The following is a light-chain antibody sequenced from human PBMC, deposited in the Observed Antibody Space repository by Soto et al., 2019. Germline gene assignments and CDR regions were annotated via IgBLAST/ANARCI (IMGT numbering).Light chain of an antibody. CDR3: KRYNSAQVT. CDR2: AAS. V-gene: IGKV1-27*01. CDR1: QGINNN. J-gene: IGKJ1*01. Sequence: DIQMTQSPSSLSASVGDRVTITCRASQGINNNLAWYQHTPGKVPKLLIHAASTLQSGGPSRFSATGSGTDFTLTISSLQPEDVTTYYFKRYNSAQVTFSQGTKVEIK.